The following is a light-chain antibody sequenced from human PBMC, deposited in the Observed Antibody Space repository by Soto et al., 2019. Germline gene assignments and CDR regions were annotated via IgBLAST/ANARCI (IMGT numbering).Light chain of an antibody. CDR3: KQYNNWWT. CDR2: GAS. Sequence: EIVMTQSPATLSVSPGERASLSCRASQSVNNNLAWYQQKPGQAPRLLIYGASTMATGIPARFSGSVSGSDFTLTISSLQYEDFAIYYCKQYNNWWTFGQGTKVEIK. CDR1: QSVNNN. V-gene: IGKV3-15*01. J-gene: IGKJ1*01.